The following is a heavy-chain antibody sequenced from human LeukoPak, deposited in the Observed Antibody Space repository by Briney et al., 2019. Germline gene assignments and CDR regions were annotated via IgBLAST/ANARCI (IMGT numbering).Heavy chain of an antibody. CDR3: ARRVAVRPKYYFDF. V-gene: IGHV4-59*08. J-gene: IGHJ4*02. CDR1: GGSISSYY. Sequence: SETLSLTCTVSGGSISSYYWTWIRQPPGKGLEWIGYIYNSGNTNYNPSLKSRVTISLDTPKNQFTLKLTSVTAADTAVYYCARRVAVRPKYYFDFWGQGTLVTVSA. D-gene: IGHD6-6*01. CDR2: IYNSGNT.